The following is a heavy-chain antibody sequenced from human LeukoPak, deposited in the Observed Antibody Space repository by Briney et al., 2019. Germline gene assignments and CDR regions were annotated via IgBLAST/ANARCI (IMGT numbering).Heavy chain of an antibody. CDR3: AELGITMIGGV. V-gene: IGHV3-23*01. CDR2: ITGGGGST. D-gene: IGHD3-10*02. Sequence: PGGSLRLSCAASGFTFSSYGMNWVRQAPGKGLEWVSVITGGGGSTYYADSVKGRFTISRDNAKNSLYLQMNSLRAEDTAVYYCAELGITMIGGVWGKGTTVTISS. J-gene: IGHJ6*04. CDR1: GFTFSSYG.